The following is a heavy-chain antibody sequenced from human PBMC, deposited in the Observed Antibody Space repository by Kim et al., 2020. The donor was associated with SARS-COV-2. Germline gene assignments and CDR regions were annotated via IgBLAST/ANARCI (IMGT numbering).Heavy chain of an antibody. CDR1: GTPFTDTW. J-gene: IGHJ4*02. Sequence: GGSLRLSCAVSGTPFTDTWMNWVRQTPGKGLEWLGLMRGSHGTTEYNAPVKGRFTISRDDSQNTVFLQMSSLKTEDTAMYFCVYQARVSGTFDWGQGTLVTVPS. V-gene: IGHV3-15*01. CDR2: MRGSHGTT. CDR3: VYQARVSGTFD. D-gene: IGHD1-26*01.